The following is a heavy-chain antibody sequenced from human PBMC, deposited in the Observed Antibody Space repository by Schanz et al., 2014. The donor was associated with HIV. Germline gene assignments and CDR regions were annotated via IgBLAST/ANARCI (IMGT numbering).Heavy chain of an antibody. Sequence: QVQLVESGGGVVQPGRSLRLSCAASGFTFSTKGMHWVRQAPGKGLEWVAVISYDGSNKYYTDSVKGRFTISRDNSKNTLYLQMNSLRAEDTALYYCAKDQGYDFWSGYYNYYSMDVWGQGTTVTVSS. D-gene: IGHD3-3*01. CDR1: GFTFSTKG. J-gene: IGHJ6*02. CDR3: AKDQGYDFWSGYYNYYSMDV. CDR2: ISYDGSNK. V-gene: IGHV3-30*18.